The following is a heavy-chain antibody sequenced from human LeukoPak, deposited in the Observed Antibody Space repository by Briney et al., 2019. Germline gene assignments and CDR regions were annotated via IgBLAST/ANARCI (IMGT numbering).Heavy chain of an antibody. J-gene: IGHJ4*02. Sequence: GGSLRLSCAASGFPFSRFSMHWVRQAPGRGLEYVSAIDGAGQNTFYADSVRGRFTISRDNSENTVPLQMGSLTPEDMAVYYCARVNRGYDYWGQGALITVSS. CDR2: IDGAGQNT. CDR3: ARVNRGYDY. V-gene: IGHV3-64*02. CDR1: GFPFSRFS. D-gene: IGHD5-12*01.